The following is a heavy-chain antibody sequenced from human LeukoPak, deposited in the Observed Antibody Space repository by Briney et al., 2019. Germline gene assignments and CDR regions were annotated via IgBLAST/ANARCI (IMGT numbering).Heavy chain of an antibody. CDR1: GYTFTSYA. V-gene: IGHV7-4-1*02. D-gene: IGHD3-10*01. CDR3: ARDSHLYGRVNGFDY. Sequence: ASVKVSCKASGYTFTSYAMNWVRQAPGQGLEWMGWINTNTGNPTYAQGFAGRFVFSLDTSVSTAYLQISSLKAEDTAVYYCARDSHLYGRVNGFDYWGQGTLVTVSS. J-gene: IGHJ4*02. CDR2: INTNTGNP.